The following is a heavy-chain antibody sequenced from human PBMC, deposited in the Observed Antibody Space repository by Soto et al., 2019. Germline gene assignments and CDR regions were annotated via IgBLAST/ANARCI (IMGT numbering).Heavy chain of an antibody. D-gene: IGHD6-19*01. Sequence: QVQLQESGPGLVRPSETLSLTCTVSSDSISRYYWIWIRQPPQKGLAWIGYTDYSGNTNYNPSYKSRVTVSAEASKTQFSLRRSSLTAADTDVYYCARAVGDPLYYLDYWGQGAPVTVSS. CDR1: SDSISRYY. CDR3: ARAVGDPLYYLDY. V-gene: IGHV4-59*08. CDR2: TDYSGNT. J-gene: IGHJ4*02.